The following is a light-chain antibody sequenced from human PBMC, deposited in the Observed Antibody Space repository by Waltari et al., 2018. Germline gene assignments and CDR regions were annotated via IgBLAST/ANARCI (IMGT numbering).Light chain of an antibody. Sequence: DIQMTQSPSSLSPSIGDRVTITCRASQSISTDLNWYQQKPGKAPKLLIYSASRLQSGVPSRFSGSGSGTDFTLTISSLQPEDFATYYCQQSYITPGTFGGGTKVEIK. CDR3: QQSYITPGT. J-gene: IGKJ4*01. V-gene: IGKV1-39*01. CDR1: QSISTD. CDR2: SAS.